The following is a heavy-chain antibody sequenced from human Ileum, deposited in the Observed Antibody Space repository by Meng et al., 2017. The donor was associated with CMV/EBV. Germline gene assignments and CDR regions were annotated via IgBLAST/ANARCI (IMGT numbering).Heavy chain of an antibody. CDR2: ISFTGRT. D-gene: IGHD2-2*01. J-gene: IGHJ5*01. CDR1: GGSISTSSYY. Sequence: SETLSLTCTVSGGSISTSSYYWGWIRQPPGKGLEWIGSISFTGRTYYNPSLRCRVTMSVDTSESQFSLKVTSVTAADTAVYYCVRSSTSGFDPWGQGTLVTVSS. V-gene: IGHV4-39*07. CDR3: VRSSTSGFDP.